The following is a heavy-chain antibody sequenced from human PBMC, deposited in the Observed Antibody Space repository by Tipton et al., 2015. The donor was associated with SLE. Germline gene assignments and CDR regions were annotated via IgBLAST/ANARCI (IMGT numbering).Heavy chain of an antibody. CDR3: AKDIMVVTHGAFDI. CDR1: GFTFSSYW. D-gene: IGHD4-23*01. V-gene: IGHV3-7*03. CDR2: IKQDGSEK. Sequence: SLRLSCAASGFTFSSYWMSWVRQAPGKGLEWVANIKQDGSEKYYVDSVKGRFTISRDNAKNSLYLQMNSLRAEDTALYYCAKDIMVVTHGAFDIWGQGTMVTVSS. J-gene: IGHJ3*02.